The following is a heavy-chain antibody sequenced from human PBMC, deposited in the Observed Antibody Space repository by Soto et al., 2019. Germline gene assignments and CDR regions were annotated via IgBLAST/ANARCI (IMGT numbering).Heavy chain of an antibody. D-gene: IGHD2-21*02. CDR2: ITGNAANT. CDR3: AKAARDCGGDCYSSYFDS. J-gene: IGHJ4*02. Sequence: GGSLRLSCSASRFTFGGYAMSWVRQAPGKGLEWVSGITGNAANTVYADSVKGRFTISRDNSKNALYLQLNSLRAEDTAVYFCAKAARDCGGDCYSSYFDSWGQGARGTVSS. CDR1: RFTFGGYA. V-gene: IGHV3-23*01.